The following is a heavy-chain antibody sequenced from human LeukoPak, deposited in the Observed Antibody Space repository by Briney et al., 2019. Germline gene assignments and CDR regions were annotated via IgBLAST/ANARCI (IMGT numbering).Heavy chain of an antibody. J-gene: IGHJ5*02. D-gene: IGHD6-13*01. CDR1: GYTFTGYY. Sequence: ASVKVSCTASGYTFTGYYMHWVRQAPGQGLEWVAWINPTSGGRNYAHMSHGRDTMTRDTSISTAYMELSRLRSDDTAVYYCARDRQLGWFDPWGQGTLVTVSS. CDR3: ARDRQLGWFDP. V-gene: IGHV1-2*02. CDR2: INPTSGGR.